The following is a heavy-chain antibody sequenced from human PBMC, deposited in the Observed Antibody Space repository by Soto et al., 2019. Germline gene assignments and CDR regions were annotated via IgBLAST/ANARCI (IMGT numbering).Heavy chain of an antibody. J-gene: IGHJ4*02. CDR1: GYTFTSYG. CDR3: ARDPFDSSGYYPYFDY. D-gene: IGHD3-22*01. Sequence: ASVKVSCKASGYTFTSYGISWVRQAPGQGIEWMGWISAYNGNTNYAQKLQGRVTMTTDTSTSTAYMELRSLRSDDTAVYYCARDPFDSSGYYPYFDYWGQGTLVTVSS. CDR2: ISAYNGNT. V-gene: IGHV1-18*01.